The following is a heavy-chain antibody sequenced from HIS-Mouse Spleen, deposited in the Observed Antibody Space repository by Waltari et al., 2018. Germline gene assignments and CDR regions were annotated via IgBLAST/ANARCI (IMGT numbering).Heavy chain of an antibody. Sequence: QVQLQQWGAGLLKPSETLSLTCAVYGGSFSGYYWSWIRQPPGKGREWIGEINQSGSTNYNPSLKSRVTISVDTSKNQFSLKLSSVTAADTAVYYCARVNSSFDYWGQGTLVTVSS. CDR3: ARVNSSFDY. J-gene: IGHJ4*02. V-gene: IGHV4-34*01. CDR1: GGSFSGYY. D-gene: IGHD6-13*01. CDR2: INQSGST.